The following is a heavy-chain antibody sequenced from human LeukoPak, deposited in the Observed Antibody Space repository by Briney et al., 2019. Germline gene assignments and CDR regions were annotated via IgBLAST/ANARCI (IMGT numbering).Heavy chain of an antibody. D-gene: IGHD1-26*01. V-gene: IGHV3-33*01. Sequence: SGGSLRLSCAASGFTFSSYGMLWVRQAPGKGLEWVAVIWYDGSNKYYADSVKGRFTISRDNSKKTLYLQMNSLRAEDTAVYYCARAVRGSYSDYWGQGTLVTVSS. J-gene: IGHJ4*02. CDR1: GFTFSSYG. CDR2: IWYDGSNK. CDR3: ARAVRGSYSDY.